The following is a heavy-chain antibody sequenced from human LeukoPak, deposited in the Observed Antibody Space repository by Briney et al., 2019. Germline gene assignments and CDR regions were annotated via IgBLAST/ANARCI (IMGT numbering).Heavy chain of an antibody. Sequence: SVKVSCKASGFTFTSSAVQWVRQAHGQRLEWIGWIVVGSGNTNYAQKFQERVTITRDMSTSTAYMELRSLRSDDTAVYYCARALIYSSSSGLSWFDPWGQGTLVTVSS. CDR3: ARALIYSSSSGLSWFDP. CDR2: IVVGSGNT. CDR1: GFTFTSSA. V-gene: IGHV1-58*01. J-gene: IGHJ5*02. D-gene: IGHD6-6*01.